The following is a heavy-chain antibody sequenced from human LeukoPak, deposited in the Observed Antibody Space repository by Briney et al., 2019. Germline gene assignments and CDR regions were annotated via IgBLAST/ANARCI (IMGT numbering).Heavy chain of an antibody. J-gene: IGHJ4*02. D-gene: IGHD4-17*01. CDR1: GFTFSSYW. Sequence: QPGGSLRLSCAASGFTFSSYWMSWVRQAPGKGLEWVANIKQDGSEKYYVDSVKGRFTISRDNAKNSLYLQMNSLRAEDTAVYYCARDFVSMDHGDYAGYWGQGTLVTVSS. CDR3: ARDFVSMDHGDYAGY. CDR2: IKQDGSEK. V-gene: IGHV3-7*01.